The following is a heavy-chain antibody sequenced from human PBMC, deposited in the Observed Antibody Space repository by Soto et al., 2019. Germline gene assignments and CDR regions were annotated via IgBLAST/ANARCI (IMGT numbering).Heavy chain of an antibody. D-gene: IGHD3-22*01. V-gene: IGHV1-69*01. J-gene: IGHJ4*02. CDR1: GGTFSSYA. CDR3: ARGVLRGYDSSGYYNYFDY. Sequence: QVQLGQSGAEVKKPWSSVKVSCKASGGTFSSYAISWVRQAPGQGLEWMGGIIPIFGTANYAQKFQGRVTITAHESTHTAYMELSSLRSEDTAVYYCARGVLRGYDSSGYYNYFDYWGQGTLGTVSS. CDR2: IIPIFGTA.